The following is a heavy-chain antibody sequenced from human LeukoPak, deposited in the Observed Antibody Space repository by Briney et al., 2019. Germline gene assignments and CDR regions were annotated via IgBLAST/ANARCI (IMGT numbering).Heavy chain of an antibody. CDR1: GFTVSSNY. Sequence: GGSLRLSCAASGFTVSSNYMSWVRQAPGKGLEWVSVIYSGGSTYYADSVKGRFTISRDNSKNTLYLQMNSLRAEDTAVYYCALLWFGGYYYYYGMDVWGQGTTVTVSS. D-gene: IGHD3-10*01. CDR3: ALLWFGGYYYYYGMDV. J-gene: IGHJ6*02. CDR2: IYSGGST. V-gene: IGHV3-66*01.